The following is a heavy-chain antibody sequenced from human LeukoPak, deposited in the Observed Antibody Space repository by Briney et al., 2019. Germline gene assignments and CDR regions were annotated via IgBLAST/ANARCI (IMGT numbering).Heavy chain of an antibody. CDR1: GGSISSYY. J-gene: IGHJ4*02. V-gene: IGHV4-59*01. D-gene: IGHD6-13*01. CDR2: ISYSGST. Sequence: PSDTLSLTCTVSGGSISSYYWSWIRQPPGKGLEWIGYISYSGSTNYNPSLKSRVTISVDTSKNQFSLNLTSVTAADTAVYYCARAPEIAAAHDYWGQGTLVTVSS. CDR3: ARAPEIAAAHDY.